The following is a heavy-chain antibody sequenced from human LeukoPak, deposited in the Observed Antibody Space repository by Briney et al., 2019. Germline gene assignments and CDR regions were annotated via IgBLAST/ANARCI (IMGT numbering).Heavy chain of an antibody. V-gene: IGHV1-46*01. CDR3: ASDSSSSRWNLPDY. CDR1: GYXFTSYY. D-gene: IGHD6-6*01. Sequence: ASVKVSCKASGYXFTSYYIHWVRQAPGQGLEWMGIIDPSGGSTTYAQKFQGRVTMTRDTSTRTVYMELSSLRSEDTAVYYCASDSSSSRWNLPDYWGQGTLVTVSS. J-gene: IGHJ4*02. CDR2: IDPSGGST.